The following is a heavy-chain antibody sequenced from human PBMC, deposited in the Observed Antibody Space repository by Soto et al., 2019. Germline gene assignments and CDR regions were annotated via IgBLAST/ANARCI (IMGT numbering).Heavy chain of an antibody. J-gene: IGHJ4*02. CDR2: INPDTGTT. CDR1: GYTFTHYY. D-gene: IGHD2-21*01. CDR3: ASCPIYGGDSYFAY. V-gene: IGHV1-46*01. Sequence: QVQLVQSGAEVRKPGASVKLSCQASGYTFTHYYIHWVRQAPGQGLEWLGIINPDTGTTSYEQTFQGRVTLTTDTSASTVYLELSGLAAEDTAVYYCASCPIYGGDSYFAYWGQGTLVTVSS.